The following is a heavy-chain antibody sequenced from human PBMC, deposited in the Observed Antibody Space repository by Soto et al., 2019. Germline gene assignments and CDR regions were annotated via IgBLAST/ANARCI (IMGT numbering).Heavy chain of an antibody. CDR1: GYSFAGYW. Sequence: GESLKISCKGSGYSFAGYWITWVRQKPGKGLEWMGRIDPSDSQTYYSPSFRGHVTISVTKSITTVFLQWSSLRASDTTMYYCARQIYDSDTGPNFQYYFDSWGQGTPVTVS. D-gene: IGHD3-22*01. CDR3: ARQIYDSDTGPNFQYYFDS. V-gene: IGHV5-10-1*01. CDR2: IDPSDSQT. J-gene: IGHJ4*02.